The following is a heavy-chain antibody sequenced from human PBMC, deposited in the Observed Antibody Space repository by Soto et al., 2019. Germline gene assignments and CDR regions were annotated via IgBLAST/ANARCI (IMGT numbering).Heavy chain of an antibody. CDR1: GYTFSRYG. J-gene: IGHJ6*02. Sequence: QGQLVQSGGEVKKSGASVKVSGKASGYTFSRYGISWVRQAPGQGLEWMGWISGYNGDTNYAQKFQGRVTMTIDTSTTTAYMELRSLTSDDTAVYYCAKNGQPPYYYYGLDVWGQGTTVTVSS. D-gene: IGHD2-8*01. CDR2: ISGYNGDT. CDR3: AKNGQPPYYYYGLDV. V-gene: IGHV1-18*01.